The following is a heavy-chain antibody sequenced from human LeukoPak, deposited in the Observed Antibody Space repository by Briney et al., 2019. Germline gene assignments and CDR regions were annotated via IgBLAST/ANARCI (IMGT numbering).Heavy chain of an antibody. Sequence: GGSLRLSCAASGFTFSSYGMHWVRQAPGKGLEWVAVIWYDGSNTHYADSVKGRFTISRDNAKNTLYLQMNSLRAEDTAVYFCAKAPRASWFDPWGHGTLVTVSS. CDR2: IWYDGSNT. CDR1: GFTFSSYG. V-gene: IGHV3-33*06. CDR3: AKAPRASWFDP. J-gene: IGHJ5*02.